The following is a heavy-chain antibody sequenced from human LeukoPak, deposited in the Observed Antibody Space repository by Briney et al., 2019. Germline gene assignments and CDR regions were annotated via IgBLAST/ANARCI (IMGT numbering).Heavy chain of an antibody. V-gene: IGHV3-30*04. J-gene: IGHJ5*02. Sequence: GGSLRLSCVASGFTFTNFALHWVRQAPGKGLEWVALIAFDGSEKYYADSVKGRFTISRDNSKNTLYLQVNSLRAEDTAVYYCAKEKSGYDSPPFDPWGQGTLVTVSS. D-gene: IGHD5-12*01. CDR2: IAFDGSEK. CDR3: AKEKSGYDSPPFDP. CDR1: GFTFTNFA.